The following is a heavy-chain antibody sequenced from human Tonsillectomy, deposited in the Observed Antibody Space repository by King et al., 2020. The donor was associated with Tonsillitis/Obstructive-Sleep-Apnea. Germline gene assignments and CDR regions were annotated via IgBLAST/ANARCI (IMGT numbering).Heavy chain of an antibody. J-gene: IGHJ4*02. CDR1: GGSFSGHY. CDR2: INHSGST. D-gene: IGHD3-3*01. CDR3: ARSTIFGVVITPLYFDY. V-gene: IGHV4-34*01. Sequence: VQLQQWGAGLLKPSETLSLTCAVYGGSFSGHYWSWSRQPPGEGLEWIGEINHSGSTNYNPSLKSRDTMSVDTSKNKFSLNLNSVTAADTAVYYCARSTIFGVVITPLYFDYWGQGTLVTVSS.